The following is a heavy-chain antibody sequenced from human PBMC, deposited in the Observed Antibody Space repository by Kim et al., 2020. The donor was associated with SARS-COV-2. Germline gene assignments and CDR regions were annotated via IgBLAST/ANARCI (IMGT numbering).Heavy chain of an antibody. CDR1: GGSISSSSYY. V-gene: IGHV4-39*01. J-gene: IGHJ5*02. Sequence: SETLSLTCTVSGGSISSSSYYWGWIRQPPGKGLEWIGSIYYSGSTYYNPSLKSRVTISVDTSKNQFSLKLSSVTAADTAVYYCARQGGYNIFGAGWFDPWGQGTLVTVSS. CDR3: ARQGGYNIFGAGWFDP. D-gene: IGHD3-3*02. CDR2: IYYSGST.